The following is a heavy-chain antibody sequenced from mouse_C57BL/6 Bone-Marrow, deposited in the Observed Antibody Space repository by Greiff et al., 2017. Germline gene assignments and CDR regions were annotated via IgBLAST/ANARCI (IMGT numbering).Heavy chain of an antibody. CDR1: GYAFSSSW. D-gene: IGHD3-2*02. CDR3: ARPSELRVSFAY. J-gene: IGHJ3*01. CDR2: IYPGDGDT. Sequence: QVQLQQSGPELVKPGASVKISCKASGYAFSSSWMNWVKQRPGKGLEWIGRIYPGDGDTNYNRKFKGKATLTADKSSSTAYMQLSSLTSEDSAVYFCARPSELRVSFAYWGQGTLVTVSA. V-gene: IGHV1-82*01.